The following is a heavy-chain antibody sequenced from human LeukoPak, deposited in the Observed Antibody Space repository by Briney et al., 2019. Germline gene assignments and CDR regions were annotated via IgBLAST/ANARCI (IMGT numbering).Heavy chain of an antibody. D-gene: IGHD3-3*01. CDR3: AKWVGFGVACFDY. Sequence: SETLSLTCTVSGGSISTYYWSWIRQPPGKGLEWIGYSGNTDYNPSLKSRVTMSVDTSINQFSLKLSSVTAADTAVYYCAKWVGFGVACFDYWGQGTLVTVSS. CDR2: SGNT. V-gene: IGHV4-59*12. J-gene: IGHJ4*02. CDR1: GGSISTYY.